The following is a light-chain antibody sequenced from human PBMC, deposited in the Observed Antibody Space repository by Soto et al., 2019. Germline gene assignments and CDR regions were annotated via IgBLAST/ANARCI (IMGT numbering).Light chain of an antibody. Sequence: SYYLTQPPSVSMAPGQTARISCGGNKIGRKSVHWYQQKPGQAPLLVVYDDSARPSGIPERFSGSNSGNTATLTISRVEDGDEDDYYCQLWDTRSXHYVVGTGTKVXV. CDR3: QLWDTRSXHYV. CDR1: KIGRKS. CDR2: DDS. J-gene: IGLJ1*01. V-gene: IGLV3-21*02.